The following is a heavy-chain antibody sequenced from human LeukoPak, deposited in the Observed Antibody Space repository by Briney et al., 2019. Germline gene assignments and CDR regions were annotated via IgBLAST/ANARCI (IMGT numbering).Heavy chain of an antibody. CDR3: ARGLHCSSTSCYIGRFDP. V-gene: IGHV3-30*02. J-gene: IGHJ5*02. D-gene: IGHD2-2*02. CDR2: IRYDGSNK. Sequence: PGGSLRLSCAASGFTFSSYGMHWVRQAPGKGLEWVAFIRYDGSNKYYADSVKGRFTISRDNAKNSLYLQMNSLRAEDTAVYYCARGLHCSSTSCYIGRFDPWGQGTLVTVSS. CDR1: GFTFSSYG.